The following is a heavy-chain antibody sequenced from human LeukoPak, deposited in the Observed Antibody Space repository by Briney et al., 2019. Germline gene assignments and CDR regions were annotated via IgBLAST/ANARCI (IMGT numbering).Heavy chain of an antibody. J-gene: IGHJ4*02. V-gene: IGHV4-34*01. CDR2: INHSGST. D-gene: IGHD3-10*01. CDR1: GFTFSDYY. Sequence: GSLRLSCAASGFTFSDYYMSWIRQPPGKGLEWIGEINHSGSTNYNPSLKSRVTISVDTSKNQFSLKLSSVTAADTAVYYCASFRVKMGVVGELFKDYWGQGTLVTVSS. CDR3: ASFRVKMGVVGELFKDY.